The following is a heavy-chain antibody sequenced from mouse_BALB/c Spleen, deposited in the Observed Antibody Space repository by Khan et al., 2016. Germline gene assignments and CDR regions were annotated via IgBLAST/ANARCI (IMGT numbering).Heavy chain of an antibody. CDR3: SRGVYDYEFAY. V-gene: IGHV14-3*02. D-gene: IGHD2-4*01. CDR2: IDPANGNT. Sequence: VQLQQSGAELVKPGASVKLSCTVSGFTINDTYMHWVNQRPEQGLEWIGRIDPANGNTKYDPNFQDKATITADTSSKTAYLQLSSLTSEDTAAYYCSRGVYDYEFAYWGQGTLVTVSA. CDR1: GFTINDTY. J-gene: IGHJ3*01.